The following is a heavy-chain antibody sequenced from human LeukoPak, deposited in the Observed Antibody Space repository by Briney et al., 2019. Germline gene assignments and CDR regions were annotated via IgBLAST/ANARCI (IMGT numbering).Heavy chain of an antibody. Sequence: GGSLRLSCAASGFTFSSYAMSWVRQAPGKGLEWVSAISGSGGSTYYADSVRGRFTISRDNSKNTLYLQMNSLRVEDTAVYFCARDPGAFPYFFDSWGQGTLVTVSS. V-gene: IGHV3-23*01. CDR2: ISGSGGST. CDR3: ARDPGAFPYFFDS. CDR1: GFTFSSYA. D-gene: IGHD4/OR15-4a*01. J-gene: IGHJ4*02.